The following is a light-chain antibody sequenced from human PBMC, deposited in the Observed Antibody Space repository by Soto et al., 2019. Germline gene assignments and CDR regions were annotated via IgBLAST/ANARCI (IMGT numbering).Light chain of an antibody. CDR2: DAS. V-gene: IGKV1-33*01. Sequence: DIQMTQTQSSLSPSLGHRVTITCQASQVINNYITGYQQKPGKAPKLLISDASNLETGVPSRFSGSGSGTDFTFTISSLQPEDIATYYCQQYDNLPITFGQGTKVDIK. J-gene: IGKJ1*01. CDR1: QVINNY. CDR3: QQYDNLPIT.